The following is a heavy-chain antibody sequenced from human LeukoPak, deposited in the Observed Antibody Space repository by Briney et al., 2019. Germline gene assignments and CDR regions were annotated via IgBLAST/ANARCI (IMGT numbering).Heavy chain of an antibody. CDR1: GGTVSSGSYY. CDR3: ARGLYLVAGTGDAFVI. V-gene: IGHV4-61*01. J-gene: IGHJ3*02. CDR2: IYYSGST. Sequence: SETLSLTCTASGGTVSSGSYYWRWIRLPPGKRLEWIGYIYYSGSTNYNPSLKRRVTISVDTSKNQFSLKLSSVTAADTAVYYCARGLYLVAGTGDAFVIWGQGTMVTVSS. D-gene: IGHD6-19*01.